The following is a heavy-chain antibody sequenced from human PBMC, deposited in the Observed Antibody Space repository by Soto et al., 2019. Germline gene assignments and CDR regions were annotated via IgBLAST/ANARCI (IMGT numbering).Heavy chain of an antibody. CDR3: VRDFYYVNNSAHAPWYFDL. Sequence: PGGSLRLSCATSGFICSTFAMSWVRQAPGKGLEWVAVVSGSGRRTYYAESVEGRFTISRDNSKNTVFLQMNSLRAEDTAMYYCVRDFYYVNNSAHAPWYFDLWGRGTLVTVSS. CDR1: GFICSTFA. CDR2: VSGSGRRT. V-gene: IGHV3-23*01. J-gene: IGHJ2*01. D-gene: IGHD3-16*01.